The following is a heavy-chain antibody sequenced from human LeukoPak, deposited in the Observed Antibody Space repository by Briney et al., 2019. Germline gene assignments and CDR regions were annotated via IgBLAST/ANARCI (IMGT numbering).Heavy chain of an antibody. CDR3: ARVPLYYYYGMDV. Sequence: ASVKVSCKASGYTFTGYYMHWVRQAPGQGLEWMGWINPNSGGTNYAQKFQGRVTMTRDTSISTAYMELSRLRSDDTAVYYCARVPLYYYYGMDVWGQGTTVTVP. CDR1: GYTFTGYY. V-gene: IGHV1-2*02. J-gene: IGHJ6*02. CDR2: INPNSGGT.